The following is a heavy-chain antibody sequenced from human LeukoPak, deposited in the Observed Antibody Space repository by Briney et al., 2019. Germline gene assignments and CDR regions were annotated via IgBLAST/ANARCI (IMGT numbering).Heavy chain of an antibody. J-gene: IGHJ5*02. CDR3: ARELGNYYGSGSYPWFDP. D-gene: IGHD3-10*01. V-gene: IGHV3-20*01. CDR2: INWNGGST. Sequence: GGSLRLSCGASGFTFDDYGMSWVRQAPGKGLGWVSGINWNGGSTGYADSVKGRFTISRDNAKNSLYLQMNSLRAEDTALYHCARELGNYYGSGSYPWFDPWGQGTLVTVSS. CDR1: GFTFDDYG.